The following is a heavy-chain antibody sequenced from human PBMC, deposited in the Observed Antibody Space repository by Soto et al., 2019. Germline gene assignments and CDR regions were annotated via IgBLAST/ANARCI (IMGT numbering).Heavy chain of an antibody. CDR3: ASYPGIAVAGHFDY. V-gene: IGHV3-21*01. Sequence: GGSLRLSCAASGFTFSSYSMNWVRQAPGKGLEWVSSISSSSTYIYYADSVKGRFTVSRDNAKNSLYLQMNSLRAEDTAVYYCASYPGIAVAGHFDYWGQGTLVTVSS. D-gene: IGHD6-19*01. CDR1: GFTFSSYS. J-gene: IGHJ4*02. CDR2: ISSSSTYI.